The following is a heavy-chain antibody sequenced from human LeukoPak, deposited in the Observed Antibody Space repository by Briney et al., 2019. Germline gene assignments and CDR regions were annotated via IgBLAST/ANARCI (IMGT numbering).Heavy chain of an antibody. CDR1: GFTFSSYW. V-gene: IGHV3-7*03. D-gene: IGHD2-2*01. CDR3: AKETYCSSTSCPNWFDP. J-gene: IGHJ5*02. CDR2: IKQDGSEK. Sequence: GGSLRLSCAASGFTFSSYWMSWVRQAPGKGLEWVANIKQDGSEKYYVDSVKGRFTISRDNAKNSLYLQMNSLRAEDTAVYYCAKETYCSSTSCPNWFDPWGQGTLVTVSS.